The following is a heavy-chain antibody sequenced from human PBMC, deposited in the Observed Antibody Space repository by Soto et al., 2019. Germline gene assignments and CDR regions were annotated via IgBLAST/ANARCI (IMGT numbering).Heavy chain of an antibody. V-gene: IGHV1-46*03. J-gene: IGHJ4*02. Sequence: ASVKVSCKASGYTFTSYYMNWVRQAPGQGLEWLGIINPSGGYTTYAQRFLGRVTMTSDTSTSTVHMELGSLTSEDTAVYYCARGGGIVVVTAPYDHFDYWGQG. CDR2: INPSGGYT. CDR3: ARGGGIVVVTAPYDHFDY. D-gene: IGHD2-21*02. CDR1: GYTFTSYY.